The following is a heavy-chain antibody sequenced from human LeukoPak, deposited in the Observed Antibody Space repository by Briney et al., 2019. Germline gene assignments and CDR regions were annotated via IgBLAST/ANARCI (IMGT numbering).Heavy chain of an antibody. D-gene: IGHD1-26*01. V-gene: IGHV1-24*01. J-gene: IGHJ4*02. CDR1: GYTRSELS. CDR2: FDPVEGDT. CDR3: AGTLEGRGRWEEIDY. Sequence: ASVKVSCKVSGYTRSELSMHWVRQAPGKGIEWMGGFDPVEGDTIYAQKFQGRVTMPEDTSTDTAYMELSSLRSDDAAVYYCAGTLEGRGRWEEIDYWGQGTLVTVSS.